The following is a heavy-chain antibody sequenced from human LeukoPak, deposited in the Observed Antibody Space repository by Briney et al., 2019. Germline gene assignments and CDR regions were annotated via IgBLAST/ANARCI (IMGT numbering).Heavy chain of an antibody. CDR1: GGSISSGGYY. V-gene: IGHV4-31*03. D-gene: IGHD1-26*01. J-gene: IGHJ4*02. CDR3: ARGNLREPLEVDY. Sequence: PSETLSLTCTVSGGSISSGGYYWSWIRQHPGKGLEWIGYIYYSGSTYYNPSLKSRVTISVDTSKNQFSLKLSSVTAADTAVYYCARGNLREPLEVDYWGQGTLVTVSS. CDR2: IYYSGST.